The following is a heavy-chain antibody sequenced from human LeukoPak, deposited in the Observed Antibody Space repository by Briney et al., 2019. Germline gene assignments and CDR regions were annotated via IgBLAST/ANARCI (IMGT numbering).Heavy chain of an antibody. V-gene: IGHV3-30*03. D-gene: IGHD3-3*02. J-gene: IGHJ5*02. CDR2: VSSDESIK. CDR3: ARDVGTRSSIKNWFDR. Sequence: GGSLRLSCAASGFTFNSCAMHWVRQAPGKGLEWVAVVSSDESIKFYADSVKGRFTISRDNSKNTLYLQMNSLRADDTALYYGARDVGTRSSIKNWFDRWGQGTLVTVSS. CDR1: GFTFNSCA.